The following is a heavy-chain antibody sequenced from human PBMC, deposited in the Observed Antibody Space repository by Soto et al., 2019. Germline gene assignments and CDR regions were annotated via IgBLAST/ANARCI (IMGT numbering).Heavy chain of an antibody. CDR3: ARSYSSGWYLAEYFQH. V-gene: IGHV4-39*01. CDR2: IYYSGST. D-gene: IGHD6-19*01. J-gene: IGHJ1*01. CDR1: GGSISSSSYY. Sequence: SETLSLTCTVSGGSISSSSYYWGWIRQPPGKGLEWIGSIYYSGSTYYNPSLKSRVTISVDTSKNQFSLKLSSVTAADTAVYYCARSYSSGWYLAEYFQHWGQGTLVTVSS.